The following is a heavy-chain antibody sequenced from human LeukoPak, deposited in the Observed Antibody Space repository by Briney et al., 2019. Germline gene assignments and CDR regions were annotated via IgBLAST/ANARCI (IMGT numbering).Heavy chain of an antibody. CDR1: GYTFTSYD. J-gene: IGHJ6*02. CDR2: MNPNNGNA. D-gene: IGHD3-10*01. Sequence: ASVKVSCKASGYTFTSYDINWVRQATGQGFEWMGWMNPNNGNAGYAQKFQGRVTMTRNTSINTAYMELSSLRSEDTAVYYCAREYNMVRGVFYYGMDVWGQGTTVTVSS. CDR3: AREYNMVRGVFYYGMDV. V-gene: IGHV1-8*01.